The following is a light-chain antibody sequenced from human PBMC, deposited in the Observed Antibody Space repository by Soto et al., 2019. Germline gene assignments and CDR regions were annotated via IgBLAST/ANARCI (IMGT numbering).Light chain of an antibody. Sequence: EIVMTQSPATLSASPGERATLSCRASQSVSSTLAWYQQKPGQAPRLLIYGASTRAAGIPARFSGGGSGTDFTLTISSLQSEDFAVYYCQEYNKWPWTFGQGTKVEIK. J-gene: IGKJ1*01. CDR3: QEYNKWPWT. CDR1: QSVSST. V-gene: IGKV3-15*01. CDR2: GAS.